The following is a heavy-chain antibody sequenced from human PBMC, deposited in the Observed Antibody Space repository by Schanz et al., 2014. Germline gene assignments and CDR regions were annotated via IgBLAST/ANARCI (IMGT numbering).Heavy chain of an antibody. CDR3: AKIERNED. CDR2: IKSDGSST. V-gene: IGHV3-74*01. D-gene: IGHD1-1*01. J-gene: IGHJ4*02. Sequence: EVQLVQSGGGLVQPGGSLRLSCAASGFTFSSYWMHWVRQVPGKGLVWVSRIKSDGSSTSYADSVKGRFTISRDNAKNTLYLQMNSRRAEDTAVYFCAKIERNEDWGQGTLVTVSS. CDR1: GFTFSSYW.